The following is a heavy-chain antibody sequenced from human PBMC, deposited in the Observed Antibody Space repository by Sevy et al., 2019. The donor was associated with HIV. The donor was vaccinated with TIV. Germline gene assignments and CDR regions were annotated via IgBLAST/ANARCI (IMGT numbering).Heavy chain of an antibody. D-gene: IGHD3-16*02. CDR2: INGRGGST. CDR3: ASPTPRLAPYRAAFFAS. Sequence: GGFLRLYCAASGIASGFTFSSFAMSWVRQLPGNGLEWVSTINGRGGSTYYADSEKGRFTLSIDNSNNALYLLMDSLTPEYTALYYCASPTPRLAPYRAAFFASWGHGILVTVSS. CDR1: GFTFSSFA. V-gene: IGHV3-23*01. J-gene: IGHJ5*01.